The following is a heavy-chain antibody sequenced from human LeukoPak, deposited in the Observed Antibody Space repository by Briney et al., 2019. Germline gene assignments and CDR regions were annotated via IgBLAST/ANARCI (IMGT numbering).Heavy chain of an antibody. CDR1: ASTFTKNN. Sequence: ASVNVSFKSCASTFTKNNSSLLGQAPGQGLEWMGWISAYNGDTNYAQKIQGRVTMTTDTSTSTANLDLRSLRSDDTAIYYYARIEGLYIFERCYKSHFCQHWGQGTLVTVSS. CDR2: ISAYNGDT. J-gene: IGHJ1*01. CDR3: ARIEGLYIFERCYKSHFCQH. V-gene: IGHV1-18*01. D-gene: IGHD3-10*01.